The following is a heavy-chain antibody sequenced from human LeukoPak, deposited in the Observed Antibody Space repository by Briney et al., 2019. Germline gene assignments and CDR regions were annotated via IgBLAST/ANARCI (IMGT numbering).Heavy chain of an antibody. V-gene: IGHV3-23*01. Sequence: GGTLRLSCAASGFTFSRNGMTWVRQAPGKGLEWVSAISGSGGSTYYADSVKGRFSISRDNSKNTLYLQVNSLRADDTAVYYCANSGLNRFEYWGQGALVTVSS. D-gene: IGHD2-15*01. CDR3: ANSGLNRFEY. CDR1: GFTFSRNG. CDR2: ISGSGGST. J-gene: IGHJ4*02.